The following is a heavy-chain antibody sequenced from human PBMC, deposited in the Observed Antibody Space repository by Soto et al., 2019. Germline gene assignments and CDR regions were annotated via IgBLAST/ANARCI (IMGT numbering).Heavy chain of an antibody. Sequence: QVQLQESGPGLVKPSQTLSLTCTVSGGSIRGGDYYWSWIRQHPGKGLEGIGYIFYSGNSFYNPSLKSGVTISVDTSKNQFALQLSSVTAADTALYYCARLSSLYYNSDYGGYYFDYWGQGTLVSVSS. J-gene: IGHJ4*02. CDR1: GGSIRGGDYY. D-gene: IGHD3-10*01. V-gene: IGHV4-31*03. CDR2: IFYSGNS. CDR3: ARLSSLYYNSDYGGYYFDY.